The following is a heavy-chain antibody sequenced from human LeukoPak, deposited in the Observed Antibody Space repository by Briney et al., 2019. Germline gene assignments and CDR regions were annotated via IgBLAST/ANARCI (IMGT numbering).Heavy chain of an antibody. D-gene: IGHD1-7*01. J-gene: IGHJ4*02. CDR3: ARDAPGNWNLRPPFDY. V-gene: IGHV3-9*01. CDR1: GFTFDDYA. CDR2: ISWNRGSI. Sequence: GGSLRLSCAASGFTFDDYAMHWVRQAPGKGLEWVSGISWNRGSIGYADSVKGRFTISRDNAKNSLYLQMDSLRAEDTAVYCCARDAPGNWNLRPPFDYWGQGTLVTVSS.